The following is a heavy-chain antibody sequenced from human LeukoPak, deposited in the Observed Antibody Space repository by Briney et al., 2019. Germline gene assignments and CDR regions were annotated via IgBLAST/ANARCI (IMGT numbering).Heavy chain of an antibody. CDR2: IRCKAYGGIT. CDR3: TRAHYDSSGYYYGYFDY. J-gene: IGHJ4*02. Sequence: GGSLRLPCAASGFTLRSYAMSGVRRAPAKGLEGVGFIRCKAYGGITADAASVKGRFTISRDDSKSIAYLQMNSLKTEDTAVYYCTRAHYDSSGYYYGYFDYWGQETLVSVS. D-gene: IGHD3-22*01. CDR1: GFTLRSYA. V-gene: IGHV3-49*04.